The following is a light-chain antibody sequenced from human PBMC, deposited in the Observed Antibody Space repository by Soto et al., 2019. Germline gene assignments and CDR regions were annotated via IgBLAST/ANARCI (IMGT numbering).Light chain of an antibody. CDR1: SSNIGSNT. CDR2: NNN. V-gene: IGLV1-44*01. CDR3: AAWHDRLKGWV. J-gene: IGLJ2*01. Sequence: QSVLTQPPSASGTPGQRVTISCSGSSSNIGSNTVNWYQHLPGTAPKVLIYNNNQRPSGVPDRFSGSKSGTSASLAISGLQSEDEADYYCAAWHDRLKGWVFGGGTKLTVL.